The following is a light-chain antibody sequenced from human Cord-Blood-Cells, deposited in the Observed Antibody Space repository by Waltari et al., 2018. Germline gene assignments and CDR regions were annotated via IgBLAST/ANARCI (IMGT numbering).Light chain of an antibody. CDR3: QQYNSYSYT. J-gene: IGKJ2*01. CDR1: QSISSW. CDR2: KAS. V-gene: IGKV1-5*03. Sequence: DIQMTQSPSTLSASVGDRVTITCRASQSISSWLAWYQQKPGKAPKLLIYKASSLESGVPSRFSGSGSGTEFNLTISSLQPDDFATYYGQQYNSYSYTFGQGTKLEIK.